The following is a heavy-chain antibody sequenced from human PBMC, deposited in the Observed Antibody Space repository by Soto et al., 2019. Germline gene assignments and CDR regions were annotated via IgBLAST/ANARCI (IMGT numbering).Heavy chain of an antibody. CDR3: ARFQWPENGMDV. D-gene: IGHD6-19*01. V-gene: IGHV2-70*01. J-gene: IGHJ6*02. CDR1: GCSLITSRMC. Sequence: GSGPTLVKPTPTLPLTCAFSGCSLITSRMCVSWIRQPPGKALEWLALIDWDDDKYYSTSLKTRLTISKDTSKNQLVLTMTNMDPVDTATYYCARFQWPENGMDVWGQGTTVTVS. CDR2: IDWDDDK.